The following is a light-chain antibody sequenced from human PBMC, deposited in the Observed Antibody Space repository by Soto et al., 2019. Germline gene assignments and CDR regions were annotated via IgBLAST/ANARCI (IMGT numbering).Light chain of an antibody. CDR2: DAS. J-gene: IGKJ1*01. Sequence: EIVLTQSPATLSLSPGERATLSCRASQSVSSFLAGYQQKPGQAPRLLIYDASNRATGIPARFSGSGSGTDFTLTISSLEPEDFALYYCQQRSSWPRTFGQGTKVDIK. CDR3: QQRSSWPRT. CDR1: QSVSSF. V-gene: IGKV3-11*01.